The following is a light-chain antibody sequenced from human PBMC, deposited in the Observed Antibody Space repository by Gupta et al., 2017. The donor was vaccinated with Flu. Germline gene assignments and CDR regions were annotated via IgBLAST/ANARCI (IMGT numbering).Light chain of an antibody. CDR3: AAWDDSLSGLVV. CDR1: NIGSNF. V-gene: IGLV1-47*01. CDR2: RNN. J-gene: IGLJ2*01. Sequence: NIGSNFVYWYQQFPGTAPKLLIYRNNQRPSGVPYRCSGSKSGTSASLAISGLRSEDEADYYCAAWDDSLSGLVVFGGGTKLTVL.